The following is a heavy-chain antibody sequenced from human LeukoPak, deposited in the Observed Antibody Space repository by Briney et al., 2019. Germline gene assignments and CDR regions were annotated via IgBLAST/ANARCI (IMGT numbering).Heavy chain of an antibody. Sequence: SETLSLTCTVSGGSISSSSYYWGWIRQPPGKGLKWIGSIYYSGSTYYNPSLKSRVTISVDTSKNQFSLKLSSVTAADTAVYYCAIGYSSGWYDFDYWGQGTLVTVSS. CDR2: IYYSGST. D-gene: IGHD6-19*01. V-gene: IGHV4-39*01. CDR1: GGSISSSSYY. J-gene: IGHJ4*02. CDR3: AIGYSSGWYDFDY.